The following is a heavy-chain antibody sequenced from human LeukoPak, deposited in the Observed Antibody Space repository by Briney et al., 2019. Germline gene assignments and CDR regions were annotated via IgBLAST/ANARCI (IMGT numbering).Heavy chain of an antibody. D-gene: IGHD4-17*01. V-gene: IGHV3-64D*06. J-gene: IGHJ3*01. CDR3: LYGDYGGDAFPF. Sequence: GGSLRLSCSGSGFPFSSYALHWVRQAPRKGLGYVSAINNNGGTTYYADSVKDRFTISRDNSKNTLFLQMSSLRPEDTAVYYCLYGDYGGDAFPFWGQGAMVTVSS. CDR2: INNNGGTT. CDR1: GFPFSSYA.